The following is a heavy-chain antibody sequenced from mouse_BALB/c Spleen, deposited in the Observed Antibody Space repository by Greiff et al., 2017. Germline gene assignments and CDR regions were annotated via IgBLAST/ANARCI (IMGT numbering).Heavy chain of an antibody. Sequence: EVQLQQSGAELVKPGASVKLSCTASGFNIKDTYMHWVKQRPEQGLEWIGRIDPANGNTKYDPKFQGKATITADTSSNTAYLQLSSLTSEDTAVYYCATGTYFDVWGAGTTVTVSS. J-gene: IGHJ1*01. D-gene: IGHD4-1*01. CDR2: IDPANGNT. CDR3: ATGTYFDV. CDR1: GFNIKDTY. V-gene: IGHV14-3*02.